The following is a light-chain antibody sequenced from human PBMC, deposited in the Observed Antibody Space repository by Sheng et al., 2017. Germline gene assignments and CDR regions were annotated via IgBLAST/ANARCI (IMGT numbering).Light chain of an antibody. Sequence: DVQMTQSPSTLSASVGDRVNITCGASEDIRRWLAWYQQKPGKVPKILIYKATFLESGVPSRFSGSGYGTEFTLTISSLEPDDFGTYHCQQWNSYSQTLTFGGGTTV. J-gene: IGKJ4*01. CDR3: QQWNSYSQTLT. CDR2: KAT. V-gene: IGKV1-5*03. CDR1: EDIRRW.